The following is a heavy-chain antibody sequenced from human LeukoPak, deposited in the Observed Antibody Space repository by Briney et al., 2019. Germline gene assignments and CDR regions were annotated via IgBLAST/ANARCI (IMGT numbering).Heavy chain of an antibody. D-gene: IGHD6-6*01. Sequence: SATLSLTCTVSGGSISSYYWSWIRQPTGKGLEWIGYIYYSGITNYNPSLKSRVTISVDTSKNQFSLKLSSVTAADTAMYYCARGDHSLSSGCCFHDWGQGTLVTVSS. CDR2: IYYSGIT. J-gene: IGHJ4*02. V-gene: IGHV4-59*01. CDR1: GGSISSYY. CDR3: ARGDHSLSSGCCFHD.